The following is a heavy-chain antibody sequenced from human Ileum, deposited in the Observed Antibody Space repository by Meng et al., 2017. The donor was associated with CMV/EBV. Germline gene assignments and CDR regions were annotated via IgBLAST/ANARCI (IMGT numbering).Heavy chain of an antibody. J-gene: IGHJ2*01. Sequence: HVHLPASGPGLLTPSQTLSLPCTVSGGSIRSGDYWWSLIRQPPGMGLEWIGYISYSGSTYYNPSLRSRVTVSVDTSNNQFSLDLRSGTAADTAVYYCARAVAGWYFDLWGRGTLVTVSS. CDR3: ARAVAGWYFDL. V-gene: IGHV4-30-4*08. CDR2: ISYSGST. D-gene: IGHD3-10*01. CDR1: GGSIRSGDYW.